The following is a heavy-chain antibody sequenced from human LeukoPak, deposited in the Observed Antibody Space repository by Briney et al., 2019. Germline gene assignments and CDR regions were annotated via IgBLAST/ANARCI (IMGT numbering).Heavy chain of an antibody. CDR1: GFTFSAFT. J-gene: IGHJ4*02. CDR3: ARDDVTGSGWYED. CDR2: ISYDGSKK. D-gene: IGHD6-19*01. Sequence: GGSLRLSCAASGFTFSAFTMNWVRQAPGKGLEWVTLISYDGSKKLYSDSVKGRFTISRDNSNSTLYLQMTSLTTDDTGLYYCARDDVTGSGWYEDWGQGTLVTVSS. V-gene: IGHV3-30*04.